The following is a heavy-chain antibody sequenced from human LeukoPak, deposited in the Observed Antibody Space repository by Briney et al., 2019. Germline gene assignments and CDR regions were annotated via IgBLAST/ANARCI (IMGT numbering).Heavy chain of an antibody. CDR1: GFTFSKAS. Sequence: GGSLRLSCVASGFTFSKASMNWVRQAPGKGLEWVGRIKNKTEGGTTQYAAPVKGRFTISRDDSKKTLYLQMNSLKSEDTALYYCAVGQGAAPHWGQGTLVIVSS. V-gene: IGHV3-15*01. J-gene: IGHJ4*02. CDR3: AVGQGAAPH. D-gene: IGHD1-26*01. CDR2: IKNKTEGGTT.